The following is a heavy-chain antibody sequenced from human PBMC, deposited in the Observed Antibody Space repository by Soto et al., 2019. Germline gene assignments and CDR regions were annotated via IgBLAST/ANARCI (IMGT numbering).Heavy chain of an antibody. CDR3: ARSSTSASYFDY. D-gene: IGHD2-2*01. V-gene: IGHV4-31*03. CDR1: GGSISSGGYY. J-gene: IGHJ4*02. CDR2: IYYSGST. Sequence: SETLSLTCTESGGSISSGGYYWSWIRQHPGKGLEWIGYIYYSGSTYYNPSLKSRVTISVDTSKNQFSLKLSSVTAADTAVYYCARSSTSASYFDYWGQGTLVSVSS.